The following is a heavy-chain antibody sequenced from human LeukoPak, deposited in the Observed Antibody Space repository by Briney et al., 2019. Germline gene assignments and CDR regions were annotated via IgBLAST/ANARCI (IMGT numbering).Heavy chain of an antibody. Sequence: SETLSLTCTVSGGSISSYYWSWLRQPPGKGLEWIGYIYYSGSTNYNPSLKSRITISIDTSKNQFSLKLNSVTAADTAVYYCARTGWFGELFYIDYWGQGTLVTVSS. V-gene: IGHV4-59*01. CDR1: GGSISSYY. J-gene: IGHJ4*02. CDR3: ARTGWFGELFYIDY. CDR2: IYYSGST. D-gene: IGHD3-10*01.